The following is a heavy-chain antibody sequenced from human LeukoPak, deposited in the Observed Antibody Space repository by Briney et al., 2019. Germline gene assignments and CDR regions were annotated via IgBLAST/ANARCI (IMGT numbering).Heavy chain of an antibody. CDR1: GFTFSSYA. D-gene: IGHD6-19*01. CDR3: ATGRGRYDYFDY. Sequence: GGSLRLSCAASGFTFSSYAMHWVRQVPGKGLEYVSAISSNAGSTYYANSVKGRFTISRDNSKNTLYLQMGSLRAEDMAVYYCATGRGRYDYFDYWGQGTLVTVSS. CDR2: ISSNAGST. J-gene: IGHJ4*02. V-gene: IGHV3-64*01.